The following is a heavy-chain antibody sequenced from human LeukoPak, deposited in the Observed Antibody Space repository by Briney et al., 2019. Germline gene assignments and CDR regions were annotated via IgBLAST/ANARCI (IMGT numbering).Heavy chain of an antibody. D-gene: IGHD3-16*02. V-gene: IGHV5-10-1*01. CDR1: GYSFTNYW. J-gene: IGHJ4*02. CDR3: ARHRRLSNFDY. CDR2: VDPGDSYI. Sequence: PGESLKISCKGSGYSFTNYWIIWVRQMPGKGLEWMGGVDPGDSYIKYSPSFQGHVTISADKSISTAYLHWSSLKASDTAMYYCARHRRLSNFDYWGQGTLVTVSS.